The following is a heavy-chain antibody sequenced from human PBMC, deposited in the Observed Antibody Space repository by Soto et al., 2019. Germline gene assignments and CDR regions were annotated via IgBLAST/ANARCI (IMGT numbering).Heavy chain of an antibody. Sequence: QVQLVESGGGLVKPGGSLRLSCAASGFTFSDYYMTWIRQAPGKGLEWVSYISSTSSYTQYADSVRGRFTISRDNAKNSLFLQMNSLRAEETGVYYCARDGTGWASYFDYWGQGILVTVSS. V-gene: IGHV3-11*05. J-gene: IGHJ4*02. CDR1: GFTFSDYY. CDR2: ISSTSSYT. CDR3: ARDGTGWASYFDY. D-gene: IGHD6-19*01.